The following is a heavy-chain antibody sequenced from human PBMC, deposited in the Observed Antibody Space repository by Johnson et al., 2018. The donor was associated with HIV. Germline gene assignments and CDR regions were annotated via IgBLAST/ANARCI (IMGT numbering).Heavy chain of an antibody. D-gene: IGHD5-24*01. V-gene: IGHV3-66*03. Sequence: VQLVESGGGLIQPGGSLRLSCAASGFSVTTDYMNWVRQAPGKGLEWVSLIYSGGSTYYADSVKGRFTISRDNSKNTLYLQMNSLRAEDTAVYYCAKEGEERWLQLGDAFDIWGQGTMVTVSS. CDR2: IYSGGST. CDR1: GFSVTTDY. J-gene: IGHJ3*02. CDR3: AKEGEERWLQLGDAFDI.